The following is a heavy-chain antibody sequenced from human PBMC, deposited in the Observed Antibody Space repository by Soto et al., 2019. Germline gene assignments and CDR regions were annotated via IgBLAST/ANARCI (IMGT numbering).Heavy chain of an antibody. CDR1: GFTFSSYA. Sequence: EVQLLESGGGLVQPGGSLRLSCAASGFTFSSYAMIWVRQAPGKELEWVSAISGSGGSTYYADSVKGRFTISRDNSKNTLYLQMTSLRAEDTAVYYCAYSSTPFDYWGQGTLVTVSS. J-gene: IGHJ4*02. CDR3: AYSSTPFDY. D-gene: IGHD6-13*01. V-gene: IGHV3-23*01. CDR2: ISGSGGST.